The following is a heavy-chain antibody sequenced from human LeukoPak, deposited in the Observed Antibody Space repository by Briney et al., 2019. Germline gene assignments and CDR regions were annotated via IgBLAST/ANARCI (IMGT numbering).Heavy chain of an antibody. CDR3: ARVPMVYAIKDAFDI. D-gene: IGHD2-8*01. CDR2: IYYSGST. V-gene: IGHV4-31*03. J-gene: IGHJ3*02. Sequence: SQTLSLTCTVSGGSISSGGYYWSWIRQHPGKGLEWIGYIYYSGSTYYNPSLKNRVTISVDTSKNQFSLKLSSVTAADTAVYYCARVPMVYAIKDAFDIWGQGTMVTVSS. CDR1: GGSISSGGYY.